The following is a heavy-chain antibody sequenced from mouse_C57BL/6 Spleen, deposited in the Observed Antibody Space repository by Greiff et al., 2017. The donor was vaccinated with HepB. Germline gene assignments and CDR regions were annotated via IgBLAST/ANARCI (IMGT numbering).Heavy chain of an antibody. CDR3: ASYYGSSYGAMGY. CDR2: ILPGSGST. Sequence: VQGVESGAELMKPGASVKLSCKATGYTFTGYWIEWVKQRPGHGLEWIGEILPGSGSTNYNEKFKGKATFTADTSSNKAHMQLSSLTTEDSAIYYCASYYGSSYGAMGYWGQVTSVTVSS. V-gene: IGHV1-9*01. CDR1: GYTFTGYW. J-gene: IGHJ4*01. D-gene: IGHD1-1*01.